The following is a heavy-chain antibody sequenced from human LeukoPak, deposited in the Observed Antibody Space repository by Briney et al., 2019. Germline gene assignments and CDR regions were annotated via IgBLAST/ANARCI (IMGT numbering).Heavy chain of an antibody. V-gene: IGHV1-18*01. D-gene: IGHD2-2*01. CDR2: ISAYNGNT. CDR1: GYTFTSYG. J-gene: IGHJ6*03. Sequence: ASVKVSCKASGYTFTSYGISWVRQAPGQGLEWMGWISAYNGNTNYARKLQGRVTMTTDTSTSTAYMELRSLRSDDTAVYYCARASPRYCSSTSCRTGYYYMDVWGKGTTVTVSS. CDR3: ARASPRYCSSTSCRTGYYYMDV.